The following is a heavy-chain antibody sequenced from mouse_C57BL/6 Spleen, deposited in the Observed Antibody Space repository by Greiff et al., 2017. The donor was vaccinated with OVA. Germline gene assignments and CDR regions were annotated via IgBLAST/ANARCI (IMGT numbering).Heavy chain of an antibody. Sequence: EVQVVESGGDLVKPGGSLKLSCAASGFTFSSYGLSWVRQTPDTRLEWVATISSGGSYTYYPDSVKGRFTISRDNAKNTLYLQMSSLKSEDTAMYYCARQTAQAPFDYWGQGTTLTVSS. V-gene: IGHV5-6*01. CDR3: ARQTAQAPFDY. CDR2: ISSGGSYT. CDR1: GFTFSSYG. J-gene: IGHJ2*01. D-gene: IGHD3-2*02.